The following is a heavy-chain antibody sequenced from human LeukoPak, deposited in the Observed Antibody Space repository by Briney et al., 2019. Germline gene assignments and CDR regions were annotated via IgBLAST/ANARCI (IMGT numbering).Heavy chain of an antibody. CDR1: GFTFSSYA. CDR2: ISGSGGST. Sequence: PGGSLRLSCAASGFTFSSYAMSWVRQAPGKGLEWVSAISGSGGSTYYADSVKGRFTISRDNSKNTLYLQMNSLRAEDTAVYYCAKAPQRFLAAAVHYYYMDVWGKGTTVNVSS. CDR3: AKAPQRFLAAAVHYYYMDV. V-gene: IGHV3-23*01. J-gene: IGHJ6*03. D-gene: IGHD6-13*01.